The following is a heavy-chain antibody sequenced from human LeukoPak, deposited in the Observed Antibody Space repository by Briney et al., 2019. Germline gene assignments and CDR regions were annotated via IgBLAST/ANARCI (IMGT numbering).Heavy chain of an antibody. CDR3: ARVHPTLYYYGMDV. CDR2: IYHSGST. CDR1: GGSISRGGYS. V-gene: IGHV4-30-2*01. J-gene: IGHJ6*04. Sequence: SEALSLTCAVSGGSISRGGYSWSWIRQPPGKGLEWIGYIYHSGSTYYNPSLKSRVTISVDRSKNQFSLKLSSVTAADTAVYFCARVHPTLYYYGMDVWGKGTTVTVSS.